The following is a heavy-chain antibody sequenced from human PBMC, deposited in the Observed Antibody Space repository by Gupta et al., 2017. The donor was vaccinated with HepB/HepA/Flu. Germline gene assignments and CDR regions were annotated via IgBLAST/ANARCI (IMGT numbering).Heavy chain of an antibody. V-gene: IGHV1-69*06. J-gene: IGHJ2*01. D-gene: IGHD2-21*01. CDR3: ARDRSYCGGECYSDWYFDL. CDR2: IIPIFGTA. Sequence: QVQLVQSGAEVKKPGSSVKVSCKASVGTFSSYAISWVRQAPGQGLEWMGGIIPIFGTANYAQKFQGRVTITADKSTSTAYMELSSLRSEDTAVYYCARDRSYCGGECYSDWYFDLWGRGTLVTVSS. CDR1: VGTFSSYA.